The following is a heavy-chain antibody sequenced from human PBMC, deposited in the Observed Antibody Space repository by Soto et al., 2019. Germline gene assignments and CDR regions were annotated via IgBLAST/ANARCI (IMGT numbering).Heavy chain of an antibody. D-gene: IGHD3-16*01. CDR2: IDPSDSYI. V-gene: IGHV5-10-1*01. CDR3: ARHEGGLKNWFDP. Sequence: PGESLKISCKGSGYSFTIYWITWVRQMPGKGLEWMGRIDPSDSYINYSPSFQGHVTISADKSISTAYLQWSSLKASDTAMYYCARHEGGLKNWFDPWGQGTLVTVSS. J-gene: IGHJ5*02. CDR1: GYSFTIYW.